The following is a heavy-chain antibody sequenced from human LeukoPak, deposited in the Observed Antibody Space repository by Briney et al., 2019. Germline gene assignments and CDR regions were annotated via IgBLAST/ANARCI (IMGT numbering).Heavy chain of an antibody. CDR2: IYHSGST. CDR3: ARQLVPARSNWFDP. CDR1: GGSISSYY. Sequence: SETLSLTCTVSGGSISSYYWSWIRQPAGKGLEWIGSIYHSGSTYYNPSLKSRVTISVDTSKNQFSLKLSSVTAADTAVYYCARQLVPARSNWFDPWGQGTLVTVSS. J-gene: IGHJ5*02. D-gene: IGHD2-2*01. V-gene: IGHV4-59*08.